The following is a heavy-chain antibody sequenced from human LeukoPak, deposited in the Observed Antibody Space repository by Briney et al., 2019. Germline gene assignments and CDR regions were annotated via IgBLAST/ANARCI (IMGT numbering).Heavy chain of an antibody. Sequence: SETLSLTCAVYGGSFSGYYWGWIRQPPGKGLEWIGSIYHSGSTYYNPSLKSRVTISVDTPKNQFSLKLSSVTAAETAVYYCAREGRYRYGYNEYHLYMDIWGKGTTVTVSS. CDR3: AREGRYRYGYNEYHLYMDI. V-gene: IGHV4-34*01. D-gene: IGHD5-18*01. CDR1: GGSFSGYY. CDR2: IYHSGST. J-gene: IGHJ6*03.